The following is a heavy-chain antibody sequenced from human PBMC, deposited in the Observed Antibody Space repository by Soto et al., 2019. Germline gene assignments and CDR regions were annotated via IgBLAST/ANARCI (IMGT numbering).Heavy chain of an antibody. CDR3: ARERLRSGLGATNFAY. CDR1: GGSFSSYS. V-gene: IGHV1-69*01. D-gene: IGHD3-16*01. J-gene: IGHJ4*02. Sequence: QVQLVQSGAEVKKPGSSVKVSCKASGGSFSSYSISWVRQAPGQGLEWIGGIIPVFPTTNYAQQFQGRVTITADESTTTAYMEVIGLRSKDTAVYYGARERLRSGLGATNFAYWGQGTLVTFSS. CDR2: IIPVFPTT.